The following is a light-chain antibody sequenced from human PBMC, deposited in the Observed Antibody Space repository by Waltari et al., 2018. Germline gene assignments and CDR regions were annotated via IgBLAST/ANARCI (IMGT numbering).Light chain of an antibody. CDR2: WAS. J-gene: IGKJ3*01. V-gene: IGKV4-1*01. CDR1: QSVLYSSNNKNY. CDR3: QQYYTTPFT. Sequence: DIVMTQSPDSLAVSLGERATINCKSSQSVLYSSNNKNYLAWYQHKPGQPPKLLIYWASTRKSGVPDRFSGSGSGTDFTLTISSLQAEDVAVYYCQQYYTTPFTFGPGTKVKI.